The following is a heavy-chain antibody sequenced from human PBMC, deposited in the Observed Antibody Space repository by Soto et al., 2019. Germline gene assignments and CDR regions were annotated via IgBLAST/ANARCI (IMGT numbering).Heavy chain of an antibody. CDR3: TSSYSTSSSPDY. V-gene: IGHV4-59*01. J-gene: IGHJ4*02. CDR1: GGSMRNYY. D-gene: IGHD6-6*01. CDR2: VYHSGST. Sequence: NPSETLSLTCIVSGGSMRNYYWNWIRQPPGRGLEWIGYVYHSGSTNYNPSLKSRVSMSVDVSRNHFSLTLHSVTAADTAVYFCTSSYSTSSSPDYWGQGTLVTVSS.